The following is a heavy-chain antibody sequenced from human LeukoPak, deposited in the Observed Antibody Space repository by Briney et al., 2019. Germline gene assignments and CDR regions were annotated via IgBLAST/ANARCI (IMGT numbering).Heavy chain of an antibody. V-gene: IGHV3-30*18. CDR3: AKGLSGSYVGGFDY. CDR2: ISYDGSNK. D-gene: IGHD1-26*01. J-gene: IGHJ4*02. CDR1: GFTFSSYG. Sequence: PGRSLRLSCAASGFTFSSYGMHWVRQAPGKGLEWVAVISYDGSNKYYADSVKGRFTISRDNSKNTLYLQMNSLRAEDTAVYYCAKGLSGSYVGGFDYWGQRTLVTVSS.